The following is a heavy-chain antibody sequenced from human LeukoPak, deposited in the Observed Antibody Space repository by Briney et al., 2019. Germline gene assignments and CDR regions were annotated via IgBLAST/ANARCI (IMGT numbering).Heavy chain of an antibody. V-gene: IGHV4-38-2*01. Sequence: PSETLSLTCAVSGYSISSGYYWGWIRQPPGKGLEWIGSIYHSGSTYYNPSLKSRVTISVDTSKNQFSLKLSSVTAADTAVYYCAGGQQLVRVNYWGQGTLVTVSS. J-gene: IGHJ4*02. D-gene: IGHD6-13*01. CDR2: IYHSGST. CDR1: GYSISSGYY. CDR3: AGGQQLVRVNY.